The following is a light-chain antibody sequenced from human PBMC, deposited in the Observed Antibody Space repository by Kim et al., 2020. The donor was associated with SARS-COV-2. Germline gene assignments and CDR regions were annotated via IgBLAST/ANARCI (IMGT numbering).Light chain of an antibody. Sequence: QAVVTQEPSLTVSPGGTVTLTCASSTGDVTGGHYPYWFQLRPGQAPRTLVYDTSSKPSLTPARFAGSLRGGKAALILAGAQPEDEAEYYCLLSYSGARVFGGGTQLTVL. V-gene: IGLV7-46*01. CDR3: LLSYSGARV. CDR2: DTS. CDR1: TGDVTGGHY. J-gene: IGLJ3*02.